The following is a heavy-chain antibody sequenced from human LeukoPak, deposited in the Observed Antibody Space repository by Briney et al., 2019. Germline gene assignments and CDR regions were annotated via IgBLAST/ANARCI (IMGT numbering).Heavy chain of an antibody. D-gene: IGHD3-10*01. Sequence: KPSETLSLTCAVYGGSFSGYYWSWIRQPPGKGLEWIGEINHSGSTNYNPSLKSRVTISVDTSKNQFSLKLSSVTAADTAVYYCARGVSAALWFGEQYYFDYWGQGTLVTVSS. CDR2: INHSGST. V-gene: IGHV4-34*01. CDR1: GGSFSGYY. CDR3: ARGVSAALWFGEQYYFDY. J-gene: IGHJ4*02.